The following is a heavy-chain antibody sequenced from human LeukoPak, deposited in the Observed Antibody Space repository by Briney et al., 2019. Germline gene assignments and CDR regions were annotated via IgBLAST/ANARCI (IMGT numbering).Heavy chain of an antibody. CDR3: ATYGYYYDSSGYYYDRRDAFDI. V-gene: IGHV1-18*01. CDR1: GYTFTSYG. CDR2: ISAYNGNA. D-gene: IGHD3-22*01. Sequence: ASVKVSFKASGYTFTSYGISWVRQVPGQGLEGMGWISAYNGNAKYAQKLQGRVIITTDTSTSTAYMELRSLRSDDTAVYYCATYGYYYDSSGYYYDRRDAFDIWGQGTMVTVSS. J-gene: IGHJ3*02.